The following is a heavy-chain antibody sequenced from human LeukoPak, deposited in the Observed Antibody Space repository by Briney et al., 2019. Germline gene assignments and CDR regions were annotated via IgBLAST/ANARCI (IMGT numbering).Heavy chain of an antibody. Sequence: AASVKVFCKASGGIFSSYAIRCVRQAPGQGLEWMGGLLPIFGTANYAQKFQGRVTITADESTSTAYMELSSLRSEDTAVYYCASCDCYSNYLFWYFDYWGQGTLVTVSS. V-gene: IGHV1-69*01. D-gene: IGHD4-11*01. CDR1: GGIFSSYA. CDR3: ASCDCYSNYLFWYFDY. J-gene: IGHJ4*02. CDR2: LLPIFGTA.